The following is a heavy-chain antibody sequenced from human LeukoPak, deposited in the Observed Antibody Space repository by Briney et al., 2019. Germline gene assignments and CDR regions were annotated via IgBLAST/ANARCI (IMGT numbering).Heavy chain of an antibody. CDR1: GFTFGDYT. J-gene: IGHJ4*02. CDR2: IRSKAYGATT. D-gene: IGHD1-26*01. V-gene: IGHV3-49*04. Sequence: TGGSLRLSCTASGFTFGDYTMSWVRQAPGKGLEWVGFIRSKAYGATTEYAASVKGRFTISRDDSKSIDYLQMNSLKTEDTAMYYCTRDGATLDYWGQGTLVTVSS. CDR3: TRDGATLDY.